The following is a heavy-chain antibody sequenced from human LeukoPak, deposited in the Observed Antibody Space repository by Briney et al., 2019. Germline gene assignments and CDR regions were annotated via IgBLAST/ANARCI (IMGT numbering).Heavy chain of an antibody. CDR2: ISGSGGST. CDR3: AKNREGYTIFDAFDI. V-gene: IGHV3-23*01. Sequence: GGSLRLSCAASGFIFNNYGLIWVRQAPGKGLEWVSAISGSGGSTYYADSVKGRFTISRDNSKNTLYLQMNSLRAEDTAVYYCAKNREGYTIFDAFDIWGQGTMVTVSS. D-gene: IGHD1-1*01. CDR1: GFIFNNYG. J-gene: IGHJ3*02.